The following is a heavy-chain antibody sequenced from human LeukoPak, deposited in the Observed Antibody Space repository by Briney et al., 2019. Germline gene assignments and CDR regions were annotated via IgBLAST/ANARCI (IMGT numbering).Heavy chain of an antibody. CDR1: GFTFSSYW. Sequence: PGGSLRLSCAASGFTFSSYWMSWVRQAPGKGLEWVANIKQDGSEKYYVDSVKGRFTISRDNAKNSLYLQMNSLRAEDTAVYYCAKDLRGIWGYYDYVWGSYRPQGYFDYWGQGTLVTVSS. CDR2: IKQDGSEK. J-gene: IGHJ4*02. V-gene: IGHV3-7*03. D-gene: IGHD3-16*02. CDR3: AKDLRGIWGYYDYVWGSYRPQGYFDY.